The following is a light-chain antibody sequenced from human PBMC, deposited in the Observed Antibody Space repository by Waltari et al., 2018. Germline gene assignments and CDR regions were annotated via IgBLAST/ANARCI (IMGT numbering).Light chain of an antibody. V-gene: IGKV1-39*01. CDR1: QSIANY. CDR3: QQSYTTLT. Sequence: ITCRASQSIANYLNWYQQKPGKVPKLLIYAASSLHSGVPSRFSGSGSGTEFTLTITNLQPEDFATYYCQQSYTTLTFGGGTKVE. CDR2: AAS. J-gene: IGKJ4*01.